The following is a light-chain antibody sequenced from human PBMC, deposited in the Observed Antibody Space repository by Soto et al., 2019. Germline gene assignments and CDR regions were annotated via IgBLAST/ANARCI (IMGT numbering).Light chain of an antibody. J-gene: IGKJ1*01. CDR3: QQYNNWPRT. V-gene: IGKV3-15*01. CDR1: QSVNSN. Sequence: TVITQSPPTLSLSPGERATLSCRASQSVNSNLAWYQQKAGQAPRLLIYGTSTRATGIPARFSGSGSGTDFTLTISSLQFEDFAVYYCQQYNNWPRTFGQGTKVDIK. CDR2: GTS.